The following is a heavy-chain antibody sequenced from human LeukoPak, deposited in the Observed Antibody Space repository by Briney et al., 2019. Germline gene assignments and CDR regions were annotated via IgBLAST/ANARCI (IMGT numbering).Heavy chain of an antibody. D-gene: IGHD5-12*01. V-gene: IGHV4-39*01. CDR1: GGSISSSSYY. J-gene: IGHJ4*02. Sequence: SETLSLTCTVSGGSISSSSYYWGWIRQPPGKGLEWIGCIYYTGSTYYNPSLKSRVTISVDTSKNQFSLKLSSVTAADTAVYYCARQRSSYSRVFDYWGQGTLVTVSS. CDR2: IYYTGST. CDR3: ARQRSSYSRVFDY.